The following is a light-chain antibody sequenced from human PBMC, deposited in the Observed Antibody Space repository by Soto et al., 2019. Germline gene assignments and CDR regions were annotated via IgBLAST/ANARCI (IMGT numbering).Light chain of an antibody. J-gene: IGLJ1*01. V-gene: IGLV2-23*01. CDR2: EGS. CDR1: SSDVGSHNL. Sequence: SVLTQPASVSGSPGQSITISCTGTSSDVGSHNLVSWYQQHPGKAPKLIIYEGSKRPSGVSNRFSGSKSGNTASLTISGLQAEDEADYYCCSYAGSSTFLFGTGTKVTVL. CDR3: CSYAGSSTFL.